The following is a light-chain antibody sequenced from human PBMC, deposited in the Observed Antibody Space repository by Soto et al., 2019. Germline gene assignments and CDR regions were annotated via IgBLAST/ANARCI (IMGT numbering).Light chain of an antibody. CDR2: GAS. V-gene: IGKV3-20*01. Sequence: EIVMTQSPATLSGSPGERATLSCRASQSVSSNLAWYQQRPGQAPRLLIYGASSRATGIPARFSGSGSGTDFTLTISRLEPEDFAVYYCQQYVSSPRTFGQGTKVDIK. CDR3: QQYVSSPRT. CDR1: QSVSSN. J-gene: IGKJ1*01.